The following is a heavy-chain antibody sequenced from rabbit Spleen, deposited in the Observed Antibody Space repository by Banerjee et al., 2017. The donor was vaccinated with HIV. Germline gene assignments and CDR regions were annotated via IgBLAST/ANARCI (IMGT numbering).Heavy chain of an antibody. J-gene: IGHJ4*01. CDR3: ARGDSGGNGDGSLKL. Sequence: QSLEESGGGLVKPGASLTLTCKASGFDFSSTYYMCWVRQAPGKGLEWLACIGSGNNGAAYYASWAKSRFTISKASSTTVTLQMTSLTAADTATYFCARGDSGGNGDGSLKLWGPGTLVTVS. CDR2: IGSGNNGAA. D-gene: IGHD2-1*01. CDR1: GFDFSSTYY. V-gene: IGHV1S40*01.